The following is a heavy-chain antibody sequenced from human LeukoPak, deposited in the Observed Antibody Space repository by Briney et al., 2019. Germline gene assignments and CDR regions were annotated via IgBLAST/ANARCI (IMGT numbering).Heavy chain of an antibody. CDR2: IYTSGST. CDR3: ARVPRSYYYYYYMDV. J-gene: IGHJ6*03. Sequence: SETLSLTCTVSGGSISSYYWSWIRQLAGKGLEWIGRIYTSGSTNYNPSLKSRVTISADTSKNQFSLKLSSVTAADTAVYYCARVPRSYYYYYYMDVWGKGTTVTVSS. V-gene: IGHV4-4*07. CDR1: GGSISSYY.